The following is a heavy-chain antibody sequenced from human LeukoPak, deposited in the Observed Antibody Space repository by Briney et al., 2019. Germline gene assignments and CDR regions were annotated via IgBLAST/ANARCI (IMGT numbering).Heavy chain of an antibody. CDR3: TRQQPGTRGSFLTENAFDI. Sequence: GGSLRLSCAASGFTFSGSAMHWVRQASGKGLEWVGRIRSKANSYATAYAASVKGRFTISRDDSKNTAYLQMNSLKTEDTAVYYCTRQQPGTRGSFLTENAFDIWGQGTMVTVSS. J-gene: IGHJ3*02. CDR2: IRSKANSYAT. V-gene: IGHV3-73*01. D-gene: IGHD1-1*01. CDR1: GFTFSGSA.